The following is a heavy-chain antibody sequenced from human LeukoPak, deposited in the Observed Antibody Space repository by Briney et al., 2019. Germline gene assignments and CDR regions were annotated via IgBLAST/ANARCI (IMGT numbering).Heavy chain of an antibody. D-gene: IGHD6-6*01. V-gene: IGHV4-34*01. CDR1: GGSFSGYY. Sequence: SETLSLTCAVYGGSFSGYYWSWISQPPGKGLEWIGEINHSGSTNYNPSLKSRVTISVDTSKNQFSLKLSSVTAADTAVYYCARDANSSSWGFDYWGQGTLVTVSS. CDR2: INHSGST. CDR3: ARDANSSSWGFDY. J-gene: IGHJ4*02.